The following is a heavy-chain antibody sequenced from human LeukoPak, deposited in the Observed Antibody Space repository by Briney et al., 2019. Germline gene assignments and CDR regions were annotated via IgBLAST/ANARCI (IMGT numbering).Heavy chain of an antibody. V-gene: IGHV3-53*01. J-gene: IGHJ4*02. D-gene: IGHD3-10*01. Sequence: PGGSLRLSCAASGFTVSSNYMSWVRQAPGKGLEWVSVIYSGGSTYYAGSVKGRFTISRDNSKNTLYLQMNSLRAEDTAVYYCARMSMVRGVINDYWGQGTLVTVSS. CDR2: IYSGGST. CDR3: ARMSMVRGVINDY. CDR1: GFTVSSNY.